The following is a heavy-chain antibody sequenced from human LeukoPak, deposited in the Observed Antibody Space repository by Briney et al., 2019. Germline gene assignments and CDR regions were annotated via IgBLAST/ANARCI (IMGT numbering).Heavy chain of an antibody. D-gene: IGHD4-17*01. V-gene: IGHV4-59*08. Sequence: SETLSLTCTVSGGSVSTYYWSWIRQPPGKGLEWIGHIHYTGSTKYNPSLKSRVTISIDTSKNQFYLNLSSVTAADTAVYYCASQQPDYGDYWFFDLWGRGTLVTVSS. CDR1: GGSVSTYY. J-gene: IGHJ2*01. CDR3: ASQQPDYGDYWFFDL. CDR2: IHYTGST.